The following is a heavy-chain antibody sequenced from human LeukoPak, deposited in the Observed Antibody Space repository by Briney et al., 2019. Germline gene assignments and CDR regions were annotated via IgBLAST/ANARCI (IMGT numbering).Heavy chain of an antibody. CDR1: GFTVSSNY. V-gene: IGHV3-66*02. CDR2: IYSGGST. CDR3: ARAVDDFWSGYYTG. D-gene: IGHD3-3*01. J-gene: IGHJ3*01. Sequence: GGSLRLSCAASGFTVSSNYMSWVRQAPGKGLEWVSVIYSGGSTYYADSVKGRFTISRDNSKNTLYLQMNSLRAEDTAVYYCARAVDDFWSGYYTGWGQGTMVTVSS.